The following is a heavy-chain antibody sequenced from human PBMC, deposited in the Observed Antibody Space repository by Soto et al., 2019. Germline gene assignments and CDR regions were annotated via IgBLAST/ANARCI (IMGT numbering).Heavy chain of an antibody. CDR1: GFTFSDYY. V-gene: IGHV3-11*01. D-gene: IGHD5-18*01. J-gene: IGHJ6*03. CDR3: ARSGSYGHAYPVADPEKNQDYYYYYMDV. Sequence: QVQLVESGGGLVKPGGSLRLSCAASGFTFSDYYMSWIRQAPGKGLEWVSYISSSGSTIYYADSVKGRFTISRDNAKNSLYLKMNSLRAEDTAVYYCARSGSYGHAYPVADPEKNQDYYYYYMDVWGKGTTVTVSS. CDR2: ISSSGSTI.